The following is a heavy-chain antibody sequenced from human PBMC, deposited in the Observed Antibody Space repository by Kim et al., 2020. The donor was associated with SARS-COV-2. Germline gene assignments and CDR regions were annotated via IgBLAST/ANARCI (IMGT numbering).Heavy chain of an antibody. CDR3: ARAYGLYWYFDL. J-gene: IGHJ2*01. V-gene: IGHV4-34*01. CDR1: GGSFSGHY. CDR2: INHRGST. Sequence: SETLSLTCAVYGGSFSGHYWSWIRQPPGQGLEWIGEINHRGSTNYNPSLKIRLTISVDTSKNQLSLKLSSVTAADTAVYYCARAYGLYWYFDLCGRGCLVTVSS. D-gene: IGHD4-17*01.